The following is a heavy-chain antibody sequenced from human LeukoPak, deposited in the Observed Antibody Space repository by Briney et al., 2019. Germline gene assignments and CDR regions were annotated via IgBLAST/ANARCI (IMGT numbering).Heavy chain of an antibody. J-gene: IGHJ4*02. CDR3: ARGGTQLTFPV. V-gene: IGHV4-59*01. D-gene: IGHD4/OR15-4a*01. CDR2: IYYSGSA. CDR1: GGSISSYY. Sequence: SETLSLTCTVSGGSISSYYWSWIRQPPGKGLEWIGYIYYSGSANYNPSLKSRVTISVDTSKNQFSLKLASVSAADTAVYYCARGGTQLTFPVWGQGTLVTVPS.